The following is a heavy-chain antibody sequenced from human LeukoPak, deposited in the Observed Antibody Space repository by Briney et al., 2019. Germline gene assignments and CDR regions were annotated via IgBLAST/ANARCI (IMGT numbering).Heavy chain of an antibody. D-gene: IGHD6-19*01. J-gene: IGHJ4*02. CDR1: GGSISSSSYY. CDR2: IYYSGST. CDR3: AREHSSGWYRGGAPADY. Sequence: SETLSLTCTVSGGSISSSSYYWGWIRQPPGKGLERIGSIYYSGSTYYNPSLKSRVTISVDTSKNQFSLKLSSVTAADTAVYYCAREHSSGWYRGGAPADYWGQGTLVTVSS. V-gene: IGHV4-39*07.